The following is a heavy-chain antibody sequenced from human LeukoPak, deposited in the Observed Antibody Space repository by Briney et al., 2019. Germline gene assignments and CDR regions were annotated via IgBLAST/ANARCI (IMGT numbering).Heavy chain of an antibody. D-gene: IGHD2-8*01. J-gene: IGHJ4*02. Sequence: SETLSLTCTVSGGSISSGDYYWSWIRQPPGKGLEWIGTIYYSGNTYYNPSLQSRLTISVDTSKNQFSLKLTSVIAADTAVYYCATYTNRLHYWGQGTLVTVSS. CDR2: IYYSGNT. CDR3: ATYTNRLHY. V-gene: IGHV4-39*01. CDR1: GGSISSGDYY.